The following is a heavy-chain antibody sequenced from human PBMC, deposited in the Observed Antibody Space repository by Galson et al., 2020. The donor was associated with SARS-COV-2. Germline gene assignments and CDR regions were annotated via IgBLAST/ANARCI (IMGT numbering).Heavy chain of an antibody. V-gene: IGHV3-33*01. Sequence: GESLKISCAASGFTFNSYGMHWVRQAPGKGLEWVADIWYDGSNKYYADSVKGRFTISRDNSKNTLYLQMNSLRAEDTAVYYCARVYVERFGVLLVSAVGYYDYYYMDVWGKGTTVTVSS. D-gene: IGHD3-10*01. CDR2: IWYDGSNK. CDR3: ARVYVERFGVLLVSAVGYYDYYYMDV. J-gene: IGHJ6*03. CDR1: GFTFNSYG.